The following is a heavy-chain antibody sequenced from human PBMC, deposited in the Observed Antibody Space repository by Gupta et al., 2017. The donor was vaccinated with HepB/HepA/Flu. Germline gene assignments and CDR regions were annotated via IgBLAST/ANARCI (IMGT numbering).Heavy chain of an antibody. D-gene: IGHD1-26*01. J-gene: IGHJ4*02. CDR3: ARCGSGSTPYDY. CDR1: GFPFTSYG. CDR2: ISASNGNT. V-gene: IGHV1-18*01. Sequence: QVQLVQSGAEVKKPGASVKLSCKASGFPFTSYGISWVRQAPGQGLGWMGLISASNGNTNYAQKLKVRVTMTTDTSTSTAYMELRSLSSDDPAVYYCARCGSGSTPYDYWGQGTLVTVSS.